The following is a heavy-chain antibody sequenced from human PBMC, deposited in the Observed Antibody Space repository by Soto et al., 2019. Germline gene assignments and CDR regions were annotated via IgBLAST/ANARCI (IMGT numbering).Heavy chain of an antibody. CDR1: GFSLSTSGVG. D-gene: IGHD6-19*01. Sequence: SGPTLVNPTQTLTLTCTFSGFSLSTSGVGVGWIRQPPGKALEWLALIYWNDDKRYSPSLKSRLTITKDTSKNQVVLTMTNMEPVDTATYYGSHRRQWLPFDYWGQGTLGTVSS. CDR2: IYWNDDK. CDR3: SHRRQWLPFDY. J-gene: IGHJ4*02. V-gene: IGHV2-5*01.